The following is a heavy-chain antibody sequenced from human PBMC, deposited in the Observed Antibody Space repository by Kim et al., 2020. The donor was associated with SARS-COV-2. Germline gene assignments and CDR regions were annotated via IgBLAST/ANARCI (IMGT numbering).Heavy chain of an antibody. CDR1: GFTLSTYS. D-gene: IGHD6-25*01. CDR3: AKDRGGSSACTFDY. J-gene: IGHJ4*02. Sequence: GGSLRLSCAASGFTLSTYSMSWVRQAPGKGLEWVSIIYRGESSTYYADSVKGRFTISRDDAKNSLFLQMNSLRAEDTAVYYCAKDRGGSSACTFDYWGQG. CDR2: IYRGESST. V-gene: IGHV3-23*03.